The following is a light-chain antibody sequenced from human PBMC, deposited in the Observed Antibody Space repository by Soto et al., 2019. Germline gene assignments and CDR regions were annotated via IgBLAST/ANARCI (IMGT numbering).Light chain of an antibody. J-gene: IGKJ5*01. CDR1: PSLSSSY. V-gene: IGKV3-20*01. CDR3: LEYVRAQIT. Sequence: ETVLTQSPGTLSLSPGEKATLSCRASPSLSSSYLAWYQQKPGQAPRLVIYGASSRAAGIPDRFSGIGSGTDFPRAVSRLEYEGVRVDYWLEYVRAQITFDRTTRLEIK. CDR2: GAS.